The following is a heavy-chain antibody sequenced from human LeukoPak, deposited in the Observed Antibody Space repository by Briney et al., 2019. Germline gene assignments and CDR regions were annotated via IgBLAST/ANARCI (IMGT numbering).Heavy chain of an antibody. Sequence: PGGSLRLSCAASGFTFDIYAMTWVRQAPGKRPDWVSGTSASANSTYYADSVKGRFIISRDNSKNTLYLQMNSLRVDDMAVYYCARGPSCTSASCYVIGALDIWGLGTTVTVSS. V-gene: IGHV3-23*01. J-gene: IGHJ3*02. CDR1: GFTFDIYA. D-gene: IGHD2-2*01. CDR2: TSASANST. CDR3: ARGPSCTSASCYVIGALDI.